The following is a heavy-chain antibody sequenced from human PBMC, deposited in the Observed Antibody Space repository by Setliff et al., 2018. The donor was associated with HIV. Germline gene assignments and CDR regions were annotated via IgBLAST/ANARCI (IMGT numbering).Heavy chain of an antibody. Sequence: GGSLRLSCVGSGFTFKTYSMNWVRQAPGKGLEWLSYIKTDGGTTYDADSVEGRFTISRDNAKNSLYLQMDNLTVDDTAVYFCARGRCSDAACFFDYWGQGTLVT. CDR3: ARGRCSDAACFFDY. J-gene: IGHJ4*02. V-gene: IGHV3-48*01. CDR1: GFTFKTYS. CDR2: IKTDGGTT. D-gene: IGHD3-16*01.